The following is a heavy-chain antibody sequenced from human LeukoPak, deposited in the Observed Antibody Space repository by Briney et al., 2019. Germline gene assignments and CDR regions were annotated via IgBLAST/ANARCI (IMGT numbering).Heavy chain of an antibody. D-gene: IGHD6-19*01. V-gene: IGHV4-34*01. CDR3: ARDWRIAVAGHNCFDP. Sequence: GSLRLSCATSGFTFDTYNLNWIRQPPGKGLEWIGEINHSGSTNYNPSLKSRVTISVDTSKNQFSLKLSSVTAADTAVYYCARDWRIAVAGHNCFDPWGQGTLVTVSS. J-gene: IGHJ5*02. CDR1: GFTFDTYN. CDR2: INHSGST.